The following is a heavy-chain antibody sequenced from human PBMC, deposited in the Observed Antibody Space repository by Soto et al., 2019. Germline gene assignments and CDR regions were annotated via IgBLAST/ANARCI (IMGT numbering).Heavy chain of an antibody. CDR2: IYPGDSDT. V-gene: IGHV5-51*01. Sequence: GESLKISCKCSGYSFTSYWIGWVRQMPGKGLEWMGIIYPGDSDTRYSPSFQGQVTISADKSISTAYLQWSSLKASDTAMYYCARQYSSSWYPNWFDPWGQGTLVTVSS. CDR1: GYSFTSYW. CDR3: ARQYSSSWYPNWFDP. J-gene: IGHJ5*02. D-gene: IGHD6-13*01.